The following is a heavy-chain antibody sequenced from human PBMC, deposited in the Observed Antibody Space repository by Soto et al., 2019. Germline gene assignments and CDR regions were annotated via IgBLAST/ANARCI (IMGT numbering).Heavy chain of an antibody. Sequence: SETLSLTCAVYGGSFSGYYWSWIRQPPGKGLEWIGEINHSGSTNYNPSLKSRVTISVDTSKNQFSLKLSSVTAADTAVYYCARGPGGKRTYYFDYWGQGTLVTGSS. V-gene: IGHV4-34*01. CDR3: ARGPGGKRTYYFDY. CDR1: GGSFSGYY. D-gene: IGHD2-15*01. CDR2: INHSGST. J-gene: IGHJ4*02.